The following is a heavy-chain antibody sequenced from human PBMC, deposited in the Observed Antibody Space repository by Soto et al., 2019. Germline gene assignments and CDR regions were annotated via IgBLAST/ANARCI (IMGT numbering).Heavy chain of an antibody. D-gene: IGHD2-15*01. CDR1: GGSFCGYY. Sequence: SETPSLTCAVCGGSFCGYYWSWIRQQPGKGLEWIGEINHSGSTNYNPSLKSRVTISVDTSKNQFSLKLSSVTAADTAVYYCASLADCSGGSCYSGRWGQGTLVTVSS. J-gene: IGHJ4*02. CDR2: INHSGST. V-gene: IGHV4-34*01. CDR3: ASLADCSGGSCYSGR.